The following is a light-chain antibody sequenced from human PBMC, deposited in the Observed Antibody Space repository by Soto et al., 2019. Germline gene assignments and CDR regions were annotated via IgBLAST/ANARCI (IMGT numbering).Light chain of an antibody. Sequence: EIVLTQSPGTLSLSPGERATLSCRASQSVSSSYLAWYQQKPGQAPRLFIYGASSRATGIPDRFSGSGSGTDFTLTISRLEPEDSAFYYCQQYFNWPLTWTFGPGTKVQIK. CDR3: QQYFNWPLTWT. CDR1: QSVSSSY. V-gene: IGKV3-20*01. J-gene: IGKJ1*01. CDR2: GAS.